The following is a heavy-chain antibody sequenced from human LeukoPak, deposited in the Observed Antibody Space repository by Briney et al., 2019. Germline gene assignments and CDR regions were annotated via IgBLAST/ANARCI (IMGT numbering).Heavy chain of an antibody. CDR1: GFPFSSYG. J-gene: IGHJ5*02. Sequence: GGSLRLSCAASGFPFSSYGMHWVRQAPGKGLEWVAVISYAGSNKYYADSVKGRFTISRDNSKNTLYLQMNSLRAEDTAVYYCAKAQSNWFDPWGQGTLVTVSS. CDR3: AKAQSNWFDP. CDR2: ISYAGSNK. V-gene: IGHV3-30*18.